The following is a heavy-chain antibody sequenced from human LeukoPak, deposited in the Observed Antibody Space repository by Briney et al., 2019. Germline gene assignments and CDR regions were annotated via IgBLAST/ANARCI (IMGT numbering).Heavy chain of an antibody. J-gene: IGHJ4*02. V-gene: IGHV4-38-2*02. CDR2: IYHSGST. D-gene: IGHD3-3*01. CDR1: GYSISSGYY. CDR3: ARLARVVISRPRFDY. Sequence: PSETLSLTCTVSGYSISSGYYWGWIRPPPGKGLEWIGSIYHSGSTYYNPSLKSRVTISVDTSKNQFSLKLSSVTAADTAVYYCARLARVVISRPRFDYWGQGTLVTVSS.